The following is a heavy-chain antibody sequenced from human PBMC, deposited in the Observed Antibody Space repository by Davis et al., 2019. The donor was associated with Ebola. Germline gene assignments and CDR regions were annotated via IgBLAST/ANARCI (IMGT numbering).Heavy chain of an antibody. CDR1: GFTFSNAW. V-gene: IGHV3-15*07. D-gene: IGHD2-2*02. J-gene: IGHJ6*02. Sequence: GESLKISCAASGFTFSNAWMNWVRQAPGKGLEWVGRIKSKTDGGTTDYAAPVKGRFTISRDDSKNTLYLQMNSLKTEDTAVYYCTTAPVLYCSSTSCYNYYYGMGVWGQGTTVTVSS. CDR2: IKSKTDGGTT. CDR3: TTAPVLYCSSTSCYNYYYGMGV.